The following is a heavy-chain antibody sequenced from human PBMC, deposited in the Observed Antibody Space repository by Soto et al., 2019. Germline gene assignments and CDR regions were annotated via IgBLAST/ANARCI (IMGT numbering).Heavy chain of an antibody. V-gene: IGHV3-30*19. CDR3: AKVKMTYAIRGLYFDL. J-gene: IGHJ4*02. D-gene: IGHD2-21*01. CDR1: VFTFSSFG. CDR2: ISYDGSNA. Sequence: AWWSLRLSCSASVFTFSSFGMHWFRQAPGKGLEWVALISYDGSNAYYGDSVKGRFTISRDNHKNTLYLQMNTLRPEDSAVYYCAKVKMTYAIRGLYFDLWGQGTLVTVSS.